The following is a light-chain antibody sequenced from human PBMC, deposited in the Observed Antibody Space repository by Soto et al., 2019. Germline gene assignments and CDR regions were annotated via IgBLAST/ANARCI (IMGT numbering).Light chain of an antibody. Sequence: DIQVTQSPSCVSASLGDRVSITWRARQSISSYLNWYRQEPGKAPKVLIYAASNLESGVPSRFSGSGSGTDFALTISSLQPEDFATYYCQQGYSTPIAFGQGTRLEIK. CDR3: QQGYSTPIA. CDR1: QSISSY. J-gene: IGKJ5*01. V-gene: IGKV1-39*01. CDR2: AAS.